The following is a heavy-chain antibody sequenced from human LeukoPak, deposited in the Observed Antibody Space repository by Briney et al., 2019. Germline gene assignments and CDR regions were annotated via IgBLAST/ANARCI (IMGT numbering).Heavy chain of an antibody. Sequence: GGSLRLSCAASGFTFSTYSMNWVRQAPGRGLEWVSCISSSDSYIYYGDSLKGRFTISRDNAKNSLYLQMNSLRAEDTAVYYCARPKAGGFDMWGQGTMVTVSS. CDR3: ARPKAGGFDM. CDR1: GFTFSTYS. CDR2: ISSSDSYI. J-gene: IGHJ3*02. D-gene: IGHD2-15*01. V-gene: IGHV3-21*01.